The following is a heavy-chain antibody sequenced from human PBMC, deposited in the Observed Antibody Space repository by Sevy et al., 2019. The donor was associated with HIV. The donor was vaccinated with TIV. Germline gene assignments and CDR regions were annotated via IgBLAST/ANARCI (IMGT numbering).Heavy chain of an antibody. J-gene: IGHJ5*02. CDR3: ARRGAFDFDTSGFLSP. V-gene: IGHV1-18*01. CDR1: GYTFTSFR. D-gene: IGHD3-22*01. CDR2: ISVYNGKT. Sequence: ASVKVSCKASGYTFTSFRISWVRQAHGQGLEWVGWISVYNGKTNYAQKLQGRVTMTTDTSTSTAYMELKSLRSDDTAVYYCARRGAFDFDTSGFLSPWGQGTLVTVSS.